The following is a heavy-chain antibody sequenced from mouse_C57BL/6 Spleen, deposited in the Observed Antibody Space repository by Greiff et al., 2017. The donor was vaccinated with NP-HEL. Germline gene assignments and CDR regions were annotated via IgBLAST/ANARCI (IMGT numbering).Heavy chain of an antibody. CDR1: GFTFSSYA. CDR2: ISDGGSYT. Sequence: VQLKESGGGLVKPGGSLKLSCAASGFTFSSYAMSWVRQTPEKRLEWVATISDGGSYTYYPDNVKGRFTISRDNAKNNLYLQMSHLKSEDTAMYYWAREDYGKAMDYWGQGTSVTVSS. J-gene: IGHJ4*01. V-gene: IGHV5-4*01. D-gene: IGHD1-1*01. CDR3: AREDYGKAMDY.